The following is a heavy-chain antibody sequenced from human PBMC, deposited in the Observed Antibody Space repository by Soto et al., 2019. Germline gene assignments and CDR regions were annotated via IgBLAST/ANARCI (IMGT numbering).Heavy chain of an antibody. V-gene: IGHV1-2*02. CDR3: AILPYDSSGYAFDY. D-gene: IGHD3-22*01. J-gene: IGHJ4*02. Sequence: ASVKVSCKASGYTFTGYYMHWVRQAPGQGLEWMGWINPNSGGTNYAQKFQGRVTMTRDTSISTAYMELSRLRSDNTAVYYCAILPYDSSGYAFDYWGQGTLVTVSS. CDR1: GYTFTGYY. CDR2: INPNSGGT.